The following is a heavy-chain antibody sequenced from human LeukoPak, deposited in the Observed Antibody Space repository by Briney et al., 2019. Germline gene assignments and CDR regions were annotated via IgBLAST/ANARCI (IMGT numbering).Heavy chain of an antibody. CDR3: ALLLWFGELSPYCDY. CDR1: GYTFTGYY. Sequence: ASVKVSCKASGYTFTGYYMHWVRQAPGQGLEWMGWINPNSGGTNYAQKFQGRVAMTRDTSISTAYMELSRLRSDDTAVYYCALLLWFGELSPYCDYWGQGTLVTVSS. J-gene: IGHJ4*02. CDR2: INPNSGGT. V-gene: IGHV1-2*02. D-gene: IGHD3-10*01.